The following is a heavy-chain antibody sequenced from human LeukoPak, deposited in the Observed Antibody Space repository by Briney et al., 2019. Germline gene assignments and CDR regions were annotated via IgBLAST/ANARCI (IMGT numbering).Heavy chain of an antibody. V-gene: IGHV1-2*02. CDR2: INPNSGGT. CDR1: GYTFTDYS. Sequence: ASVKVSCKASGYTFTDYSLHWVRQAPGQGLEWMGWINPNSGGTNYAQKFQGRVTMTRDTSISIAYMELSRLRSDDTAVYYCARVFHRVYFDLWGRGTLVTVSS. J-gene: IGHJ2*01. CDR3: ARVFHRVYFDL.